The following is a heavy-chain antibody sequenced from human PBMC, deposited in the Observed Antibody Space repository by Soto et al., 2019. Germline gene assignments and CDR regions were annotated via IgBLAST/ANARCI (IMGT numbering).Heavy chain of an antibody. CDR2: ISSTGSLI. Sequence: GGSLRLSCAASKFTFSSFEVNWVRQAPGKGLEWVSYISSTGSLIYYADSVKGRFTISRDNAKNSLYLQMNSLRPEDTAIYYCTRGGGWNQGYYQYYGMGVWGRGTTVTVSS. CDR1: KFTFSSFE. D-gene: IGHD6-19*01. V-gene: IGHV3-48*03. CDR3: TRGGGWNQGYYQYYGMGV. J-gene: IGHJ6*02.